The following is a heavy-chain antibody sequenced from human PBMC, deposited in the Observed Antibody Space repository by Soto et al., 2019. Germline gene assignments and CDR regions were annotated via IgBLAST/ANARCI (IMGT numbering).Heavy chain of an antibody. CDR1: GFTFSNFA. CDR2: ITGSTGTT. CDR3: AKDTSSSPYYMDV. Sequence: EVQILESGGGSVQPGGSLRLSCAASGFTFSNFAMSWVRHAPGKGLEWVSEITGSTGTTYYADSVRGRFIISRDNSKNTLHLQMNSLRAEDTVVYYCAKDTSSSPYYMDVWGKGTTVTVSS. D-gene: IGHD2-2*01. J-gene: IGHJ6*03. V-gene: IGHV3-23*01.